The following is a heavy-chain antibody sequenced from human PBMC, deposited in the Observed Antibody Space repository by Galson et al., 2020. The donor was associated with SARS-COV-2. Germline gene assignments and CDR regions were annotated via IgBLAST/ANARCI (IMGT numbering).Heavy chain of an antibody. CDR2: IYHSGST. Sequence: SETLSLTCAVSGGSISSSNWWSWVRQPPGTGLEWIGEIYHSGSTNYNPSLKSRVPISVDKSKNQFSLKLSSVTAAATAGYYCASFTPIVVVPAAIYAFDIWIQGTMVTV. D-gene: IGHD2-2*01. CDR1: GGSISSSNW. CDR3: ASFTPIVVVPAAIYAFDI. J-gene: IGHJ3*02. V-gene: IGHV4-4*02.